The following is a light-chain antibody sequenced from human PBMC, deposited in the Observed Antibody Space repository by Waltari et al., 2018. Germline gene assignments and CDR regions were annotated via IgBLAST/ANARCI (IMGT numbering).Light chain of an antibody. CDR2: YDD. Sequence: QSALTQPPSVSGAPRQRVTIPCSGSSYNIGDSAVNWYQQFPGKSPKLVIYYDDLLPSGVSDRFSGSKSGSSASLAISGLQSEDEALYFCAAWDVSLNALIFGGGTKLTVL. CDR3: AAWDVSLNALI. V-gene: IGLV1-36*01. J-gene: IGLJ2*01. CDR1: SYNIGDSA.